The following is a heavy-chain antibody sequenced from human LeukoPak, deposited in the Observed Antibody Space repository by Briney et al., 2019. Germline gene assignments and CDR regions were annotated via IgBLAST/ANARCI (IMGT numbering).Heavy chain of an antibody. V-gene: IGHV3-30-3*01. D-gene: IGHD3-3*01. CDR1: GFTFSSYT. J-gene: IGHJ4*02. CDR3: ARQRSGTRWYFDY. Sequence: GRSLRLSCAASGFTFSSYTMHWVRQSPGKEPEWVAVISNDGNDKYFADSVKGRVTISRDNSRNTMSLEMDSLRVEDTAVYYCARQRSGTRWYFDYWGQGTLVTVFS. CDR2: ISNDGNDK.